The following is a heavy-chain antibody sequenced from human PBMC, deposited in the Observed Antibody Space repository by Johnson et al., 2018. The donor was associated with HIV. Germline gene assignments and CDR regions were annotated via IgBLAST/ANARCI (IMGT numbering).Heavy chain of an antibody. CDR3: ARDQEAAAGQDDAFDI. Sequence: VHLVESGGGLVQPGGSLRLSCAASGFTFSSYAMSWVRQAPWKGLEWVSVISGSGGTTYYADSVKGRFTISRDNSKNTLYLQMNSLRAEDTAVYYCARDQEAAAGQDDAFDIWGQGTMVTVSS. D-gene: IGHD6-13*01. CDR1: GFTFSSYA. V-gene: IGHV3-23*04. CDR2: ISGSGGTT. J-gene: IGHJ3*02.